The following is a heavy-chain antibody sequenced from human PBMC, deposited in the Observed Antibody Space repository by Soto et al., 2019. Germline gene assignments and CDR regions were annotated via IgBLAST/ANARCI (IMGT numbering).Heavy chain of an antibody. CDR1: GGSFSGYY. Sequence: SETLSLTCAGYGGSFSGYYWSWIRQPPGKGLEWIGEINHSGSTNYNPSLKSRVTISVDTSKNQFSLKLSSVTAADTAVYYCARGLTTVDYRGQATLVTVSS. CDR2: INHSGST. V-gene: IGHV4-34*01. J-gene: IGHJ4*02. CDR3: ARGLTTVDY. D-gene: IGHD4-17*01.